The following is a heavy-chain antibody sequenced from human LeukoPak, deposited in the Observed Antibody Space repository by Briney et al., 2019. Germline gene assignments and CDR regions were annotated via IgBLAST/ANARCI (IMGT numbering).Heavy chain of an antibody. J-gene: IGHJ5*02. Sequence: PGGSLRLSCAASGFTFSSYAMSWVRQAPGKGLEWVSAISGSGGSTYYADSVKGRFTISRDNSKNTLYLQMNSLRAEDTAVYYCARRTTTVVVPAALGWFDPWGQGTLVTVSS. CDR1: GFTFSSYA. CDR2: ISGSGGST. D-gene: IGHD2-2*01. V-gene: IGHV3-23*01. CDR3: ARRTTTVVVPAALGWFDP.